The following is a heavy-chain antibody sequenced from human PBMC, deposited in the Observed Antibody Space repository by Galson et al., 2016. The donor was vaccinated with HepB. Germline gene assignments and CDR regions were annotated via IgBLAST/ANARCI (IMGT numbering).Heavy chain of an antibody. V-gene: IGHV3-23*01. CDR2: ITQSGSNP. CDR1: GXSFSSYA. J-gene: IGHJ4*02. Sequence: RLSCAASGXSFSSYAMSWVRXAPGKGLEXXSSITQSGSNPNYADSLQGRFTVSRDNSKNTLYLQMNALRADDTAFYYCARDSGEYDLWSAYYYWGQGTLVTVSS. CDR3: ARDSGEYDLWSAYYY. D-gene: IGHD3-3*01.